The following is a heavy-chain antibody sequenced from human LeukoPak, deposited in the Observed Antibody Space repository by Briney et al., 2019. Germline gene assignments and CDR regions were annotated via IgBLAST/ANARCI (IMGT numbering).Heavy chain of an antibody. Sequence: GGSLRLSCAASGFTFDYYWMHWVRQAPGKGLMWVSRINTDGSNTHYADSVKGRFTVSRDNSKNMLYLQMNSLGAEDTALYYCARDRGWPAVHFDLWGQGTLVTVSS. CDR3: ARDRGWPAVHFDL. D-gene: IGHD2-15*01. J-gene: IGHJ4*02. CDR1: GFTFDYYW. V-gene: IGHV3-74*01. CDR2: INTDGSNT.